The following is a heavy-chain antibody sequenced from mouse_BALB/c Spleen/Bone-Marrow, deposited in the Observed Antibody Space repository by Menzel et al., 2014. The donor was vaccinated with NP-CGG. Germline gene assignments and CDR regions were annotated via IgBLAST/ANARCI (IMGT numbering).Heavy chain of an antibody. CDR1: GFTFSSFG. J-gene: IGHJ1*01. D-gene: IGHD1-1*01. Sequence: EVHLVESGGGLVQPGGSRKLSCAASGFTFSSFGMHWVRQAPEKGLEWVAYISSGSSTIYYADTVKGRFTISRDNPMNTLFLQMTSLRSEDTAMYYCARPCYYYFDVWGAGTTVTVSS. V-gene: IGHV5-17*02. CDR2: ISSGSSTI. CDR3: ARPCYYYFDV.